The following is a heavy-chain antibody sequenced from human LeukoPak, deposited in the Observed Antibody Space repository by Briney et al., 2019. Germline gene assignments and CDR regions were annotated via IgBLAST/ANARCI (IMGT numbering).Heavy chain of an antibody. CDR3: AKDPYSSSWYGYYYYYGMDV. J-gene: IGHJ6*02. V-gene: IGHV3-30*18. D-gene: IGHD6-13*01. CDR1: GFTFSSYG. CDR2: ISYDGSNK. Sequence: PGRSLRLSCAASGFTFSSYGMHWVRQAPGKGLEWVAVISYDGSNKYYADSVKGRFTISRDNSKNTLYLQMNSLRAEDTAAYYCAKDPYSSSWYGYYYYYGMDVWGQGTTVTVSS.